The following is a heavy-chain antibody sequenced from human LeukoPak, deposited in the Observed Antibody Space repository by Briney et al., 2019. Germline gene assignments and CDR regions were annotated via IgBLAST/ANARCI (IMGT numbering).Heavy chain of an antibody. CDR1: GFTFDDYA. J-gene: IGHJ4*02. Sequence: GGSLRLSCAASGFTFDDYAMHWVRQAPGKGLEWVSLISGDGGSTYYADSVKGRFTISRDNSKNSLYLQMNSLRTEDTALYYCAKTPGRYYYDSSGNFDYWGQGTPVTVSS. V-gene: IGHV3-43*02. CDR2: ISGDGGST. CDR3: AKTPGRYYYDSSGNFDY. D-gene: IGHD3-22*01.